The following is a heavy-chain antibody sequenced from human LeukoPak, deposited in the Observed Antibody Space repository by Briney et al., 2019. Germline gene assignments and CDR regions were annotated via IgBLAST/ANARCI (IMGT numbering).Heavy chain of an antibody. D-gene: IGHD3-16*01. CDR1: GGSISSYY. Sequence: SETLSLTCTVTGGSISSYYWSLIRQPPGKGLEWIGYIYYSGSTNYNPSLKSRVTISVDTSKNQFSLKLSSVTAADTAVYYCARLGPNYYYYGMDVWGQGTTVTVSS. CDR3: ARLGPNYYYYGMDV. V-gene: IGHV4-59*08. CDR2: IYYSGST. J-gene: IGHJ6*02.